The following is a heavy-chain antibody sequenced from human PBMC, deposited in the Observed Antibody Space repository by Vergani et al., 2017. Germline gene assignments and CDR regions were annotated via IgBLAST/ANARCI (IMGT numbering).Heavy chain of an antibody. CDR1: GFTFSSYA. V-gene: IGHV3-23*04. D-gene: IGHD3-10*01. J-gene: IGHJ4*02. CDR2: ISGSGGST. Sequence: VQLVESGGGLVQPGGSLRLSCAASGFTFSSYAMNWVRQTPGKGLEWVSAISGSGGSTYYADSVKGRFTISRDSSKNTLYLQMISLRAEDTAVYYCAKAIGSGSYYIFDYWGQGTLVTVSS. CDR3: AKAIGSGSYYIFDY.